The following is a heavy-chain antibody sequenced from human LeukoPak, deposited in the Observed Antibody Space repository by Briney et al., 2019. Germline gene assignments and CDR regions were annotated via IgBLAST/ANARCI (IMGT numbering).Heavy chain of an antibody. CDR2: MNPNSGNT. J-gene: IGHJ4*02. CDR1: GYTFTSYD. V-gene: IGHV1-8*01. CDR3: ARAPLRSRLLIGY. Sequence: ASVKVSRKASGYTFTSYDINWVRQATGQGLEWMGWMNPNSGNTGYAQKFQGRVTMTRNTSISTAYMELSSLRSEDTAVYYCARAPLRSRLLIGYWGQGTLVTVSS. D-gene: IGHD2-15*01.